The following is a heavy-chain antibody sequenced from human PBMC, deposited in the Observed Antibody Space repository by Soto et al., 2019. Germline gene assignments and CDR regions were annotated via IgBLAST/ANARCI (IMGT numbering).Heavy chain of an antibody. CDR1: VSFGTYY. Sequence: QVQLQESGPGLVQPSETLSLPCVGVSFGTYYWGWIRQPPGKGLEWLGYIFSREHFKYNPSLKSRLTISVGPSKNLVSLRLTSVTAADTAVYYCAREGGGYRFDRWGQGTLVTVSS. CDR2: IFSREHF. CDR3: AREGGGYRFDR. D-gene: IGHD3-16*02. V-gene: IGHV4-59*01. J-gene: IGHJ4*02.